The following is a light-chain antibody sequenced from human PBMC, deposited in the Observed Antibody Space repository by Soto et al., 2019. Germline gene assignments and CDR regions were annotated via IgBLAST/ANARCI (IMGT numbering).Light chain of an antibody. Sequence: EVVLTQSPGTLSLSRGERAALPCRASERIYSAYLGWYQQKPGQAPRLLISGASNRATGIPDRFSGSGSGTDFTLTISRLEPEDFAVYYCQQYGSSGTFGQGTKVDIK. J-gene: IGKJ1*01. CDR2: GAS. CDR3: QQYGSSGT. CDR1: ERIYSAY. V-gene: IGKV3-20*01.